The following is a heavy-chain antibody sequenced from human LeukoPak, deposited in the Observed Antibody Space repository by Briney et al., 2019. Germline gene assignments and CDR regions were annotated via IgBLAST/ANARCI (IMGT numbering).Heavy chain of an antibody. CDR3: ARAQQWLLPSALDF. D-gene: IGHD6-19*01. CDR1: GASIDRSNW. Sequence: SETLSLTCAVSGASIDRSNWWAWVRQPPGKGLEWIGEVFHSGGTKYNPSFKTRVTIEVDKSKNQLSLNLKSLTAADTAVYFCARAQQWLLPSALDFWGQGTTVTVSS. V-gene: IGHV4-4*02. CDR2: VFHSGGT. J-gene: IGHJ3*01.